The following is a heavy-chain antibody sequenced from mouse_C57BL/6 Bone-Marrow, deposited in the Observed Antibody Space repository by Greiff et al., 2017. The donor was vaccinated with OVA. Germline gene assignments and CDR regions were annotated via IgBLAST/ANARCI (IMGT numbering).Heavy chain of an antibody. D-gene: IGHD2-4*01. CDR2: IDPSDSYT. CDR1: GYTFTSYW. J-gene: IGHJ1*03. CDR3: ARDWYDYDEDWYFDV. Sequence: VQLQQSGAELVMPGASVKLSCKASGYTFTSYWMHWVKQRPGQGLEWIGEIDPSDSYTNYNQKFKGKSTLTVDKSSSTAYMQLSSLTSEDSAVYYCARDWYDYDEDWYFDVWGTGTTVTVSS. V-gene: IGHV1-69*01.